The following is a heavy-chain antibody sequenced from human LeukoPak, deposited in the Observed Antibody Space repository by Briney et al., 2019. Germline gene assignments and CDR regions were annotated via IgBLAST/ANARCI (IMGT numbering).Heavy chain of an antibody. CDR2: INPNSGGT. V-gene: IGHV1-2*02. Sequence: ASVKVSCTASGYTFTGYYMHWVRQAPGQGLEWMGWINPNSGGTNYAQKVQGMVTITRDTSISTAYMELSRLRSDDTSVYYCARVDAGHYYYGMDVWGQGTTVTVSS. CDR3: ARVDAGHYYYGMDV. CDR1: GYTFTGYY. D-gene: IGHD6-13*01. J-gene: IGHJ6*02.